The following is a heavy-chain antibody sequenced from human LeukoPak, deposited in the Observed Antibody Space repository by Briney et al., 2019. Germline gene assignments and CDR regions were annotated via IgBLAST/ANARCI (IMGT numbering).Heavy chain of an antibody. Sequence: SVKVSCKASGGTFSSYAISWVRQAPGQGLEWMGGIIPIFCTANYAQKFQGRVTITADESTSKAYMELSSLRSEDTAVYYCARVIPGHTFDPWGQGTLVTVSS. J-gene: IGHJ5*02. V-gene: IGHV1-69*01. CDR2: IIPIFCTA. CDR1: GGTFSSYA. CDR3: ARVIPGHTFDP. D-gene: IGHD2-21*01.